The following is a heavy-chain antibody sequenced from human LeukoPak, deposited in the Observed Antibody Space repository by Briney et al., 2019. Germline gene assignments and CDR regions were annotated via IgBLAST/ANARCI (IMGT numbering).Heavy chain of an antibody. CDR3: AREGKLTGYFGGLGFNY. J-gene: IGHJ4*02. CDR2: IYHSGST. CDR1: GGSISSGGYS. D-gene: IGHD6-19*01. V-gene: IGHV4-30-2*01. Sequence: PSETLSLTCAVSGGSISSGGYSWSWIRQPPGKGLEWIGYIYHSGSTYYNPSLKSRVTISVDTSKNQFSLNLTSVTAADTAVYYCAREGKLTGYFGGLGFNYWGPGTLVTVSS.